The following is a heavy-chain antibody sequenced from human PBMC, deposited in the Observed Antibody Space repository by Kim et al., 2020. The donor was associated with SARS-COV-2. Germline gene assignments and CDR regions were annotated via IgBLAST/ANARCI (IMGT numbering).Heavy chain of an antibody. D-gene: IGHD3-9*01. V-gene: IGHV1-8*01. J-gene: IGHJ4*02. CDR2: MNPNSGNT. CDR1: GYTFTSYD. CDR3: ARGNIHQLLHFDWLPLDY. Sequence: ASVKVSCKASGYTFTSYDINWVRQATGQGLEWMGWMNPNSGNTGYAQKFQGRVTMTRNTSISTAYMELSSLRSEDTAVYYCARGNIHQLLHFDWLPLDYWGQGTLVTVSS.